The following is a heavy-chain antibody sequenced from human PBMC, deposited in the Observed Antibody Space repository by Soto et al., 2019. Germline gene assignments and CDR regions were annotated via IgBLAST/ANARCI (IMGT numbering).Heavy chain of an antibody. CDR3: ARLVGATPPYNYYYYGMDV. V-gene: IGHV4-39*01. D-gene: IGHD1-26*01. CDR1: GGSISSSSYY. J-gene: IGHJ6*02. Sequence: PSETLSLTCTVSGGSISSSSYYWGWIRQPPGKGLEWIGSIYYSGSTYYNPSLKSRVTISVDTSKNQFSLKLSSVTAADTAVYYCARLVGATPPYNYYYYGMDVWGQGTTLTVSS. CDR2: IYYSGST.